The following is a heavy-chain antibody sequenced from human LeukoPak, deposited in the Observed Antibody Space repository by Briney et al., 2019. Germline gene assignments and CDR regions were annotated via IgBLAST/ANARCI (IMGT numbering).Heavy chain of an antibody. CDR1: GFAFHSYG. V-gene: IGHV3-21*04. CDR3: ARDEDPAGAAAGFDAFDI. J-gene: IGHJ3*02. CDR2: ISSSGGFI. D-gene: IGHD6-13*01. Sequence: GGSLRLSCAASGFAFHSYGLNWVRQAPGKGLEWVSSISSSGGFIYTADSLRGRFTISRDNPKNTLYLQMNSLRAEDTAVYYCARDEDPAGAAAGFDAFDIWGQGTMVTVSS.